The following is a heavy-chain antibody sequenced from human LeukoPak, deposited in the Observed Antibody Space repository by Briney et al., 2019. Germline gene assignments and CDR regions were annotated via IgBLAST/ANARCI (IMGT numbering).Heavy chain of an antibody. CDR1: GFTFSSYS. CDR3: AREGNGYSYGYSYYYYMDV. V-gene: IGHV3-21*01. Sequence: GSLRLSCAASGFTFSSYSMNWVRQAPGKGLEWVSSISSSSSYIYYADSVKGRFTISRDNAKNSLYLQMNSLRAEDTAVYYCAREGNGYSYGYSYYYYMDVWGKGTTVTVSS. J-gene: IGHJ6*03. CDR2: ISSSSSYI. D-gene: IGHD5-18*01.